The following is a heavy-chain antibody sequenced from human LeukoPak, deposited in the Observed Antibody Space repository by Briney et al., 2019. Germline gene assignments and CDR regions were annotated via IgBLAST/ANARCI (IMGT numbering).Heavy chain of an antibody. V-gene: IGHV4-34*01. CDR3: ARGYPILLWFGEPRGNWFDP. J-gene: IGHJ5*02. CDR1: GGSFSGYY. D-gene: IGHD3-10*01. Sequence: SETLSLTCAVYGGSFSGYYWSWIRQPPGKGLEWIGEINHSGSTNYNPSLKSRVTISVDTSKNQFSLKLSSVTAADTAVYYCARGYPILLWFGEPRGNWFDPWGQGTLVTVSS. CDR2: INHSGST.